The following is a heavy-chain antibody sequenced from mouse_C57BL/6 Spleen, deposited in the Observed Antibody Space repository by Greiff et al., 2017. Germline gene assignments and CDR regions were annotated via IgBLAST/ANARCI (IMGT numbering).Heavy chain of an antibody. CDR3: VRHDLLGFDY. D-gene: IGHD2-10*01. J-gene: IGHJ2*01. Sequence: EVQLQESGGVLVQPKGSLKLSCAASGFSFNTYAMNWVRQAPGKGLEWVARIRSKSNNYATYYADSVKDRFTISRDDSESMLYLQMNNLKTEDTAMYYCVRHDLLGFDYWGQGTTLTVSS. CDR2: IRSKSNNYAT. CDR1: GFSFNTYA. V-gene: IGHV10-1*01.